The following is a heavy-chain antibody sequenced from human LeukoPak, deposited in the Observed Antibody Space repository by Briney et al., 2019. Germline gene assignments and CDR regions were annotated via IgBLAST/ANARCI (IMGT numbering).Heavy chain of an antibody. D-gene: IGHD6-19*01. Sequence: SETLPLTCTVSGGSISSYYWSWIRQPPGKGLEWIGYIYHSGSTNYNPSLKSRVTISVDTSKNQFSLKLNSVTAADTAVYYCARGLITVAGVIEYWGQGTLVIVSS. V-gene: IGHV4-59*01. CDR1: GGSISSYY. J-gene: IGHJ4*02. CDR2: IYHSGST. CDR3: ARGLITVAGVIEY.